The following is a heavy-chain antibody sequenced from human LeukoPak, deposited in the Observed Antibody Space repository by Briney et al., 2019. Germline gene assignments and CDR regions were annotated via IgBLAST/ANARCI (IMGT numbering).Heavy chain of an antibody. V-gene: IGHV3-30-3*01. D-gene: IGHD4-23*01. Sequence: GGSLRLSCAASGFTFSSYAMHWVRQAPGKGLEWVAVISYDGSNKYYADSVKGRFTISRDNSKNTLYLQMNSLRAEDTAVYYCARDKWAVVHYFDYWGQGTLVTVSS. CDR3: ARDKWAVVHYFDY. CDR2: ISYDGSNK. J-gene: IGHJ4*02. CDR1: GFTFSSYA.